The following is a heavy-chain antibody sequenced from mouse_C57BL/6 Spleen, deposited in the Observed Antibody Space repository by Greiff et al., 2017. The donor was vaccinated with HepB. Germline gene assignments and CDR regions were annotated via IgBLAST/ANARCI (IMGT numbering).Heavy chain of an antibody. D-gene: IGHD1-2*01. J-gene: IGHJ1*03. CDR2: ISDGGSYT. V-gene: IGHV5-4*01. CDR3: AREHYGLYFDV. CDR1: GFTFSSYA. Sequence: EVHLVESGGGLVKPGGSLKLSCAASGFTFSSYAMSWVRQTPEKRLEWVATISDGGSYTYYPDNVKGRFTISRDNAKNNLYLQMSHLKSEDTAMYYCAREHYGLYFDVWGTGTTVTVSS.